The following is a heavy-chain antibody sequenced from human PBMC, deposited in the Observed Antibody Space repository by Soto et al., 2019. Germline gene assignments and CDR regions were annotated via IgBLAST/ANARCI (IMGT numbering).Heavy chain of an antibody. CDR3: ARVSATGTRLIDH. CDR2: SSYNGRT. V-gene: IGHV4-31*03. CDR1: GGYINSGAYY. Sequence: QVQLQESGPGLVKPSQTLYLTCSVSGGYINSGAYYWGWIRQHPGKGLEWIGYSSYNGRTYSNPSLQSSVTIALDMSESQCSLKLTSVTAADTAVYFCARVSATGTRLIDHWGQGTLVTVSP. J-gene: IGHJ4*02. D-gene: IGHD6-13*01.